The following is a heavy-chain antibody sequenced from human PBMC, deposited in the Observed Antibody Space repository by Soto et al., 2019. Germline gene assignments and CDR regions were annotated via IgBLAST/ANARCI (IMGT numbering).Heavy chain of an antibody. CDR1: GFSLSTSGVG. J-gene: IGHJ1*01. D-gene: IGHD3-22*01. V-gene: IGHV2-5*02. Sequence: QITLKESGPTLVKPTQTLTLTCTFSGFSLSTSGVGVGWIRQPPGKALEWLALIYWDDDKRYSPSLKSRLTINKDTSKNHVVLTMTNMDPVDTATYYCTHIPNRGYYDSSGYYLAEYFQHWGQGSLVTVSS. CDR3: THIPNRGYYDSSGYYLAEYFQH. CDR2: IYWDDDK.